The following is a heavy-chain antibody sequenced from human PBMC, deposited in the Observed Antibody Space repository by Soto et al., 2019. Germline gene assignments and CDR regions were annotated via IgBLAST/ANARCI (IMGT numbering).Heavy chain of an antibody. CDR3: AREPISTPRGVTQVDP. Sequence: SETLSLTCTVSGAPISSGGFYWSWIRQHPGKGPEWIGYIYNSGTTFYNPSLGSRVTMSLDAAKNHFSLELRSVTVADTAVYYCAREPISTPRGVTQVDPWGQGTQVTVSS. V-gene: IGHV4-31*03. D-gene: IGHD3-10*01. CDR1: GAPISSGGFY. CDR2: IYNSGTT. J-gene: IGHJ5*02.